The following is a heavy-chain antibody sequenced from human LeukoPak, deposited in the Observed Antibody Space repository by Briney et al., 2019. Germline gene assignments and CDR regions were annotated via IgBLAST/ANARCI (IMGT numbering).Heavy chain of an antibody. Sequence: GGSLRLFCAASGFTVSSIYMNWVRQVPGKGLEWLSLLYADGRTFYADSVKARFTISRDNSNNTLYLQMNSLRAEDTAVYYCARGARSGLYYFDSWGQGTLVTVSS. CDR3: ARGARSGLYYFDS. CDR1: GFTVSSIY. CDR2: LYADGRT. V-gene: IGHV3-66*01. D-gene: IGHD3-10*01. J-gene: IGHJ4*02.